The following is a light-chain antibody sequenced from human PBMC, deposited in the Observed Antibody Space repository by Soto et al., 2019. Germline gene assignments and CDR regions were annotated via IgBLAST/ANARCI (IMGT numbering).Light chain of an antibody. Sequence: QSALTQPASVSGSPGQSITISCTGTSSDVGFYNYVSWYQQHPGKAPKLMIYEVSDRPSGVSNRFSGYKSGNTASLTISGLQAEDEADYYCSSYTTSSTLVFGGGTKLTVL. J-gene: IGLJ3*02. CDR3: SSYTTSSTLV. V-gene: IGLV2-14*01. CDR2: EVS. CDR1: SSDVGFYNY.